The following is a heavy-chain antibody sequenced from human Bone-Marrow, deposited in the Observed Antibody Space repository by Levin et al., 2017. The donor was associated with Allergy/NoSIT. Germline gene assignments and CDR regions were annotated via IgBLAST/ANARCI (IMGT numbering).Heavy chain of an antibody. J-gene: IGHJ5*02. D-gene: IGHD1-26*01. V-gene: IGHV3-23*01. CDR3: AENGCWKGDQCYYTWFDP. CDR2: ISISDGST. Sequence: GESLKISCATSGFTFMNYAMTWVRQTPEKGLEWVSVISISDGSTSYADSVKGRFTISRDNSKNTVSLEMHSLRVEDTAVYYGAENGCWKGDQCYYTWFDPRGQGTLVTVSS. CDR1: GFTFMNYA.